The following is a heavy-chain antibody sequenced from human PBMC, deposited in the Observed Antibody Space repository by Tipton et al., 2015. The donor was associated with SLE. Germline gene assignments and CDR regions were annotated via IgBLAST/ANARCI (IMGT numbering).Heavy chain of an antibody. D-gene: IGHD6-19*01. V-gene: IGHV4-39*01. J-gene: IGHJ2*01. CDR2: IYYSGNT. CDR1: GGSISSSSYY. Sequence: TLSLTCTVSGGSISSSSYYWGWIRQPPGKGLEWIGSIYYSGNTYYNPSLKSRVPISVDTSKNQFSLKLNSVAAADTAVYYCAGRVAVAFDLWGRGTLVTVSS. CDR3: AGRVAVAFDL.